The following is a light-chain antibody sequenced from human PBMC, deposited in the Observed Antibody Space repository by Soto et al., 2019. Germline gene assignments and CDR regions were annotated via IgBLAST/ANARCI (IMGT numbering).Light chain of an antibody. CDR2: EVS. CDR3: SSYTLRNTLVL. CDR1: SSDVGGYNF. Sequence: QSALTQPASVSGSPGQSITISCTGTSSDVGGYNFVSWYQQHPGKAPRLIIYEVSSRPSGVSDRFSGSKSGNTASLTISGLQAEDEADYYCSSYTLRNTLVLFGGGTQLTVL. V-gene: IGLV2-14*01. J-gene: IGLJ3*02.